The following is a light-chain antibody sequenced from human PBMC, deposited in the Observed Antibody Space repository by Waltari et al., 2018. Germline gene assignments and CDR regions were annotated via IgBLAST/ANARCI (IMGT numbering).Light chain of an antibody. CDR2: WAS. J-gene: IGKJ2*01. Sequence: DIVMTQSPDYIAVSLGERATINCKSSQSILYSSKNKNYLDGDQQKPGQTPKLLIYWASSRESVVPEPLSGSGCGTDFTLTIISLQAEDVAVYHCRQYYSSPPTVGQGTKLEIK. CDR3: RQYYSSPPT. CDR1: QSILYSSKNKNY. V-gene: IGKV4-1*01.